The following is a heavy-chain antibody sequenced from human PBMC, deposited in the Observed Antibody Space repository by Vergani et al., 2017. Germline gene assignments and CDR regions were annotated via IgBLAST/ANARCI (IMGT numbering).Heavy chain of an antibody. Sequence: EVQLLQSGGGVIQPGGSVRLSCAASGFTFSACPMTWVRQAPGKGLEWVSAISARYPSTYYADSVKGRFTISRDNSKNRLYLQMNSLRAEDTAVYYCARLSYDTTPYLQGGYDCWGQGTLVSGSS. D-gene: IGHD3-22*01. CDR1: GFTFSACP. J-gene: IGHJ4*02. CDR2: ISARYPST. V-gene: IGHV3-23*01. CDR3: ARLSYDTTPYLQGGYDC.